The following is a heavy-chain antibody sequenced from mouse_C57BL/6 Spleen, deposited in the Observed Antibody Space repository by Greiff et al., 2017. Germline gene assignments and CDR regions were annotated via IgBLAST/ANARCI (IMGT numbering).Heavy chain of an antibody. CDR3: AIDPSTVVGGAMEY. CDR1: GYTFTSYW. J-gene: IGHJ4*01. Sequence: QVQLQQPGAELVKPGASVKVSCKASGYTFTSYWMHWVKQRPGQGLEWIGRIHPSDSDTNYNQKFKGKATLTVDKSSCTAYMQLSSLTSEDSAVYYCAIDPSTVVGGAMEYWGQGTSVTVSS. V-gene: IGHV1-74*01. D-gene: IGHD1-1*01. CDR2: IHPSDSDT.